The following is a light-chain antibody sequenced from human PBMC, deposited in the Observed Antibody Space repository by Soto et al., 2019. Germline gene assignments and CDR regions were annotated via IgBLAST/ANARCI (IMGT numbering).Light chain of an antibody. Sequence: QSALTQPASVSGSPGQSITISCTGTRSDVGGYNYVSWYHQHPGKAPNLMIYEVSNRPSGVSNRFSGSKSGNTASLTISGLQAEDEADYYCSSYTSSSPYVFGTGTKVTVL. J-gene: IGLJ1*01. CDR1: RSDVGGYNY. CDR2: EVS. V-gene: IGLV2-14*01. CDR3: SSYTSSSPYV.